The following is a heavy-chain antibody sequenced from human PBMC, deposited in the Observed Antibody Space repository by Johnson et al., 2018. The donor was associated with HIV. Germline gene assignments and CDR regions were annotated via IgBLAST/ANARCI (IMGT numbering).Heavy chain of an antibody. J-gene: IGHJ3*02. CDR2: ISWNSGSI. D-gene: IGHD6-19*01. CDR3: AKVARYGGSGWVDAFDI. V-gene: IGHV3-9*01. Sequence: VQLVESGGGLVQPGRSLRLSCAASGFTFDDYAMHWVRQAPGKGLEWVSGISWNSGSIGYADSVKGRFTISRDNSKNTLYLQMNTLRADDTAVYYCAKVARYGGSGWVDAFDIWGQGTMVTVS. CDR1: GFTFDDYA.